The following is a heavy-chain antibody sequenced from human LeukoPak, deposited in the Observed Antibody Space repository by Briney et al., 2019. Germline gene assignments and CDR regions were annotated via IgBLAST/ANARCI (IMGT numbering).Heavy chain of an antibody. J-gene: IGHJ4*02. V-gene: IGHV3-48*03. CDR1: GFTFSSYE. D-gene: IGHD6-19*01. CDR2: ISSSGSTI. CDR3: ARERLGPIDY. Sequence: GGSLRLSCAASGFTFSSYEMNWVRQAPGKGLEWVSYISSSGSTIYYADSVKGRFTISRDNAKNSLYLQMNSLRAEDTAVYYCARERLGPIDYWGQGTLVTASS.